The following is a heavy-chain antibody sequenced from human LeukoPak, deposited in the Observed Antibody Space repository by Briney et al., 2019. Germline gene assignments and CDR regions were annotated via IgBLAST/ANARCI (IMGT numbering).Heavy chain of an antibody. D-gene: IGHD3-16*02. CDR1: GFTFSSYA. CDR2: ISYDGSNK. J-gene: IGHJ4*02. CDR3: ARAYGHDYVWGSYRYGEMDY. Sequence: GRSMTLSCVASGFTFSSYAMHWVRQAPGKGLEWVAVISYDGSNKYYADSVKGRFTISRDNSKNTLYLQMNSLRAEDTAVYYCARAYGHDYVWGSYRYGEMDYWGQGTLVTVSS. V-gene: IGHV3-30*04.